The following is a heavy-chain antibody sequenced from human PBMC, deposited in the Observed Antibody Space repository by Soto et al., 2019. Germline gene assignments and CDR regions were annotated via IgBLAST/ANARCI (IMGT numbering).Heavy chain of an antibody. V-gene: IGHV4-59*01. J-gene: IGHJ5*02. Sequence: QVQLQELGPGLVKPSETLSLTCTVSGGSISSYYWSWIRQPPGKGLEWIGYIYYSGSTNYNPSLKSRVTISVDTSKNQFSLKLSSVTAADTAVYYCARAGAETYNWFDPWGQGTLVTVSS. CDR1: GGSISSYY. CDR2: IYYSGST. D-gene: IGHD6-19*01. CDR3: ARAGAETYNWFDP.